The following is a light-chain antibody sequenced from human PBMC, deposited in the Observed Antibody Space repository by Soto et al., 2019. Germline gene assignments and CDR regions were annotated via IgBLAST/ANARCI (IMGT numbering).Light chain of an antibody. CDR2: GAS. CDR3: QHYNCYPIT. V-gene: IGKV1-5*01. J-gene: IGKJ1*01. Sequence: DIQMTQSPSTLPVSPGDRVTLSCRASQSVSNCLAWYQQKPGQAPSLLIYGASTLTSGVPSRFSGSGSGTDFTLTISILQPDDFASYYCQHYNCYPITFGQGTKVDI. CDR1: QSVSNC.